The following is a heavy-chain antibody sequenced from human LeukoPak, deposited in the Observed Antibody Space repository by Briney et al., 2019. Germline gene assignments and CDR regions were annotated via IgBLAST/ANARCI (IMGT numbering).Heavy chain of an antibody. CDR3: AKSNGYRVYNWFDP. J-gene: IGHJ5*02. CDR1: GFTFGSYA. V-gene: IGHV3-23*01. Sequence: GGSLRLSCAASGFTFGSYAMGWVRQAPGRGLGWVSSDSGSGGSTYYADSLKGRFTISRDNSNNTLYLQMNSLRADDTAVYYCAKSNGYRVYNWFDPWGQGTLVTVSS. D-gene: IGHD1-1*01. CDR2: DSGSGGST.